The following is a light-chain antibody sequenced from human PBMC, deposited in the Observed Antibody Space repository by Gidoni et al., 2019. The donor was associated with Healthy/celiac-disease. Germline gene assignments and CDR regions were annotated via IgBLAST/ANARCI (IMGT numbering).Light chain of an antibody. CDR2: DAS. Sequence: DIQMTQSPSSLSASVGDRVTISCEASQAISNYLNWYQQKPGKAPKLLIYDASNLETGVPPRFSGSGSGTDFTFTISSLQPEDIATYYCQQYDNLPLTFGRGTKVEIK. J-gene: IGKJ4*01. CDR3: QQYDNLPLT. V-gene: IGKV1-33*01. CDR1: QAISNY.